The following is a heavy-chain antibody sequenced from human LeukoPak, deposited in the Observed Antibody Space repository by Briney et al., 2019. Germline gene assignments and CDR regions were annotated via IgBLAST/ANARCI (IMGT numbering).Heavy chain of an antibody. V-gene: IGHV1-18*04. D-gene: IGHD6-13*01. CDR2: ISAYNGNT. CDR1: GYIFTGYY. J-gene: IGHJ4*02. Sequence: GASVKVSCKASGYIFTGYYMHWVRQAPGQGLEWMGWISAYNGNTNYAQKLQGRVTMTTDTSTSTAYMELRSLRSDDTAVYYCASGSSWDHFDYWGQGTLVTVSS. CDR3: ASGSSWDHFDY.